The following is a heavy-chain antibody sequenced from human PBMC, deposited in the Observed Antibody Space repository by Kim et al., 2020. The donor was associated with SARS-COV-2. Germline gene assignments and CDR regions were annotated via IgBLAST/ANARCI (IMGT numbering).Heavy chain of an antibody. J-gene: IGHJ1*01. CDR3: VGDVYCTSTRCSEYFQR. CDR1: GFTFSSYG. Sequence: GGSLRLSCAASGFTFSSYGMNWVRQAPGKGLEWISYISSSSSPIYYAESVKGRFTISRDNAKNSLYMQMNSLRAEDTAVYYCVGDVYCTSTRCSEYFQRWGQGTLVTVSS. D-gene: IGHD2-2*01. V-gene: IGHV3-48*04. CDR2: ISSSSSPI.